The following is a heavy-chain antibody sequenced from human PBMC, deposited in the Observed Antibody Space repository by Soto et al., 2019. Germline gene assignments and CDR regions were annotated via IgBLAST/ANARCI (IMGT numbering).Heavy chain of an antibody. CDR2: IIPIFGTA. D-gene: IGHD3-3*01. CDR1: GGTFSSYA. CDR3: ARDLGGSEGWFYP. J-gene: IGHJ5*02. Sequence: ASVKVSCKASGGTFSSYAIRWLRQAPGQGLEWMGGIIPIFGTANYAQKFQGRVTITADESTSTAYMELSSLRSEDTAVYYCARDLGGSEGWFYPWGQGTLVTVSS. V-gene: IGHV1-69*13.